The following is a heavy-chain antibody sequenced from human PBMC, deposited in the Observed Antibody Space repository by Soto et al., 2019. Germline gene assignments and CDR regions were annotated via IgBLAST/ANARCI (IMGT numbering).Heavy chain of an antibody. V-gene: IGHV4-59*01. CDR2: ISYSGST. CDR3: ARCSGGSCYSGGFDY. CDR1: GGSMSSYY. D-gene: IGHD2-15*01. Sequence: SETLSLTCSVSGGSMSSYYWTWIRQPPGKGLEWLGYISYSGSTNYNPSLKSRVTISVDTSKNQFSLKLNSVTAADTAVYYCARCSGGSCYSGGFDYWGQGTLVTVSS. J-gene: IGHJ4*02.